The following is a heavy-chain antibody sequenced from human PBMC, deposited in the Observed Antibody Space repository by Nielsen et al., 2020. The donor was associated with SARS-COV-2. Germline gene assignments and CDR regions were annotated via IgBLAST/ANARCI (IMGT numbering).Heavy chain of an antibody. CDR3: ARDFGVMGPAEYFQH. J-gene: IGHJ1*01. CDR1: GFTFSDYY. Sequence: GESLKISCAASGFTFSDYYMSWIRQAPGKGLEWVSYISSSSSYTNYADSVKGRFTISRDNSKNTLYLQMNSLRAEDTAVYYCARDFGVMGPAEYFQHWGQGTLVTVSS. CDR2: ISSSSSYT. D-gene: IGHD3-3*01. V-gene: IGHV3-11*06.